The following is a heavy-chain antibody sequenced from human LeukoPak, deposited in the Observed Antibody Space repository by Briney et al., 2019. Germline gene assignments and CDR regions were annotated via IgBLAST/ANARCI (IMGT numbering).Heavy chain of an antibody. Sequence: GGSLSLSCAASGFIFSSFGIHWVRQTPGKGLEWVAFVRFDGGEKYYADSVEGRFTVSKDNSKGTLYLQINSLRPEDTAVYYCAKGGARDVWYFAYWGLGVLVTVSS. V-gene: IGHV3-30*02. D-gene: IGHD2-8*01. CDR1: GFIFSSFG. J-gene: IGHJ4*02. CDR2: VRFDGGEK. CDR3: AKGGARDVWYFAY.